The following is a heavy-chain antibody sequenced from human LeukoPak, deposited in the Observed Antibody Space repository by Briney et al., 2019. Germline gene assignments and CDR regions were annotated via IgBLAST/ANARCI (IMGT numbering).Heavy chain of an antibody. D-gene: IGHD6-19*01. Sequence: SETLSLTCTVSGGSVSSGSYYWSWIRQPPGKGLEWIGYIYYSGSTNYNPSLKSRVTISVDTSKNQFSLKLSSVTAADTAVYYCAREGPQWLDDALDIWGQGTMVTVSS. CDR1: GGSVSSGSYY. CDR2: IYYSGST. CDR3: AREGPQWLDDALDI. J-gene: IGHJ3*02. V-gene: IGHV4-61*01.